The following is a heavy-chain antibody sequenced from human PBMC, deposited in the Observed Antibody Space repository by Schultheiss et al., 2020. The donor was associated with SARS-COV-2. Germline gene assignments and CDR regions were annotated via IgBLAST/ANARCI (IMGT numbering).Heavy chain of an antibody. V-gene: IGHV3-74*01. CDR3: ARVLSGWLNFDY. Sequence: GGSLRLSCAASGFSFSSYWMHWVRQAPGKGLVWVSRISSDGSSTKYADSVKGRFTISRDNAKNSLYLQMNSLRPEDTAVYYCARVLSGWLNFDYWGQGTLVTVSS. D-gene: IGHD6-19*01. J-gene: IGHJ4*02. CDR2: ISSDGSST. CDR1: GFSFSSYW.